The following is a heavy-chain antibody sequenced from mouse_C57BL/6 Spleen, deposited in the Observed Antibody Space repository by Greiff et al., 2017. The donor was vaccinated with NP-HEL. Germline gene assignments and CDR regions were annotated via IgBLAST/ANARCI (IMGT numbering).Heavy chain of an antibody. CDR3: ARGRVYYFDY. V-gene: IGHV1-26*01. CDR2: INPNNGGT. Sequence: EVQLQQSGPELVKPGASVKISCKASGYTFTDYYMNWVKQSHGKSLEWIGDINPNNGGTSYNQKFKGKATLTVDKSSSTAYMELRSLTSEDSAVYYCARGRVYYFDYWGQGTTLTVSS. J-gene: IGHJ2*01. CDR1: GYTFTDYY.